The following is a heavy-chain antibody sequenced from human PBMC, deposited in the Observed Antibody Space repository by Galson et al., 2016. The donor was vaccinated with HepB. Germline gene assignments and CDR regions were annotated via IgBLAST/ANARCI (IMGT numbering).Heavy chain of an antibody. D-gene: IGHD1-14*01. J-gene: IGHJ5*02. V-gene: IGHV3-7*01. CDR2: IKLDGREK. Sequence: SLRLSCAASGFTFSSFWTSWVRQAPGKGLELVANIKLDGREKYYVDSVKGRFTISRDNAKNSVYLQMNRLRAEDTAVYYCARFWHTTRKFDPWGQGTLVTVSS. CDR1: GFTFSSFW. CDR3: ARFWHTTRKFDP.